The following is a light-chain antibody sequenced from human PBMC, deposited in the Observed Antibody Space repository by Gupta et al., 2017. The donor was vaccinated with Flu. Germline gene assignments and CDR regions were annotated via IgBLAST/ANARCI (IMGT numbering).Light chain of an antibody. Sequence: DIVMTQTPLSLSVTPGQPASISCKSSQTLLQSDGKTYLYWYLQKAGQPPQLLIYEGSNRVSGVPERFSGSGSGTEFTLKISRVEAEDVGVYYRMQSIQLPLTFGGGTKVEIK. V-gene: IGKV2D-29*01. J-gene: IGKJ4*01. CDR1: QTLLQSDGKTY. CDR2: EGS. CDR3: MQSIQLPLT.